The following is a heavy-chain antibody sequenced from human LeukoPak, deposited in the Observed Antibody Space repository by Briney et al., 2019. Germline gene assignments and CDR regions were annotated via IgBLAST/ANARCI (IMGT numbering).Heavy chain of an antibody. Sequence: SGGSLRLSCAASGFTFSSYAMSWVRQAPGKGLEWVSAISGSGGSTYYADSVKGRFTISRDNSKNTLYLQMNSLRAEDTAVYYCAKDGSYVAVEALYYFDYWGQGTLVTVSS. CDR2: ISGSGGST. CDR1: GFTFSSYA. D-gene: IGHD6-19*01. J-gene: IGHJ4*02. V-gene: IGHV3-23*01. CDR3: AKDGSYVAVEALYYFDY.